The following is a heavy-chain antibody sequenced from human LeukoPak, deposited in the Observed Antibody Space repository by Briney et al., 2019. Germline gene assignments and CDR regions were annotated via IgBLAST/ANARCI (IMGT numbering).Heavy chain of an antibody. V-gene: IGHV1-69*13. CDR2: IIPMFGTA. J-gene: IGHJ4*02. D-gene: IGHD5-12*01. Sequence: ASVKVSCKPSGYTFTSYGISWVRQAPGQGLEWMGGIIPMFGTANYAQKFQGRVTMTADESTSTVYMELSSLRSEDTAVYDCARSPSGYSGYDPVYYWGQGTLVTVSS. CDR1: GYTFTSYG. CDR3: ARSPSGYSGYDPVYY.